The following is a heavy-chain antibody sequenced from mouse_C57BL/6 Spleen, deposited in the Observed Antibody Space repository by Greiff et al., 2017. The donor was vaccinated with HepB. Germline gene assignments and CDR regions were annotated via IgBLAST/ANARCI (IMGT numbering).Heavy chain of an antibody. D-gene: IGHD2-4*01. J-gene: IGHJ3*01. CDR2: IYPGDGDT. CDR1: GYAFSSYW. V-gene: IGHV1-80*01. Sequence: VQLQQSGAELVKPGASVKISCKASGYAFSSYWMNWVKQRPGKGLEWIGQIYPGDGDTNYNGKFKGKATLTADKSSSTAYRQISSLTSEDSAVYFCARAYDYDEAWFGYWGQGTLVTVSA. CDR3: ARAYDYDEAWFGY.